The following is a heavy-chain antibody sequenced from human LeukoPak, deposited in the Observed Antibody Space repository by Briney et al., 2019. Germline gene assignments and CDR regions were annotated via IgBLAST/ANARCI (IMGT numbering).Heavy chain of an antibody. CDR3: ARDMQPVGATAGFDY. J-gene: IGHJ4*02. Sequence: PGGSLRLSCAASGFTFSSYAMSWVRQAPGKGLEWVSAISGSGGSTYYADSVKGRFTISRDNSKNTLYLQMNSLRSEDTAVYYCARDMQPVGATAGFDYWGQGTLVTVSS. D-gene: IGHD1-26*01. V-gene: IGHV3-23*01. CDR1: GFTFSSYA. CDR2: ISGSGGST.